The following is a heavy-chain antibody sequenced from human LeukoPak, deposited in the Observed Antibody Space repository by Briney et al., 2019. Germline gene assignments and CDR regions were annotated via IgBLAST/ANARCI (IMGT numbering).Heavy chain of an antibody. CDR2: LYYSGST. CDR3: SRLYCTSSSCGRFDP. CDR1: GVSISSNGYY. V-gene: IGHV4-39*02. D-gene: IGHD2-2*01. J-gene: IGHJ5*02. Sequence: SETLSLTCTVSGVSISSNGYYWAWIRQPPGEGLEWIGTLYYSGSTYFKPALKSRVAISVDTSKNRFSLRLTSVTAADSAVYYCSRLYCTSSSCGRFDPWGQGSMVTVSS.